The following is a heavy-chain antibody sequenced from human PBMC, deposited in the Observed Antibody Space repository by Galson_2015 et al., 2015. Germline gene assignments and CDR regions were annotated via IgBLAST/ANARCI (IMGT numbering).Heavy chain of an antibody. CDR1: GYTFTTYN. CDR3: ARDPSGGSGSYYDY. D-gene: IGHD3-10*01. Sequence: SVKVSCKASGYTFTTYNIHWVRQAPGQGLGWMGIINPSGGSATYAQKFQGRVTMTRDTSTSTVYMELSGLRSEDTAVYYCARDPSGGSGSYYDYWGQGTLVTVSS. CDR2: INPSGGSA. V-gene: IGHV1-46*01. J-gene: IGHJ4*02.